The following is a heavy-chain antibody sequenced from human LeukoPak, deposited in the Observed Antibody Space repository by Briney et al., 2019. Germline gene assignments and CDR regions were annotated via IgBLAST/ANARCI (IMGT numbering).Heavy chain of an antibody. D-gene: IGHD3-10*01. J-gene: IGHJ5*02. Sequence: SETLSLTCAVYGGSFSGYYWSWIRQPPGKGLEWIGYIYYSGSTNYNPSLKSRVTISLDTSKNQFSLKLSSVTAADTAVYYCARVWLGRYNWFDPWGQGTLVTVSS. CDR1: GGSFSGYY. V-gene: IGHV4-59*01. CDR3: ARVWLGRYNWFDP. CDR2: IYYSGST.